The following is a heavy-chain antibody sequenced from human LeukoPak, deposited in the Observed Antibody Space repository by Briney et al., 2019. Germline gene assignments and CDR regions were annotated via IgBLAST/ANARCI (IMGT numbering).Heavy chain of an antibody. J-gene: IGHJ4*02. CDR3: AKTTDPYSSSFYFDY. D-gene: IGHD6-6*01. Sequence: GGSLRLSCAASGFTFDDYAMHWVRQAPGKGLEWVSGISWNSGSIGYADSVKGRFTISRDNAKNSLYLQMNSLRAEDMALYYCAKTTDPYSSSFYFDYWGQGALVTVSS. CDR1: GFTFDDYA. V-gene: IGHV3-9*03. CDR2: ISWNSGSI.